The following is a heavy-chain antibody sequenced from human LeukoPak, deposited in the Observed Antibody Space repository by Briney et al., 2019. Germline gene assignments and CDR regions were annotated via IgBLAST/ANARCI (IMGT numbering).Heavy chain of an antibody. CDR2: IDYSGST. D-gene: IGHD4/OR15-4a*01. Sequence: QSSETLSLTCTVSGDSISSSSHFCGWIRQPPGKGLEWIGSIDYSGSTYYNPSLKSRVTISADTSKNQFSLKLSSVTAADTAVYYCARLSPRCCDYWGQGTLVTVSS. CDR1: GDSISSSSHF. V-gene: IGHV4-39*01. J-gene: IGHJ4*02. CDR3: ARLSPRCCDY.